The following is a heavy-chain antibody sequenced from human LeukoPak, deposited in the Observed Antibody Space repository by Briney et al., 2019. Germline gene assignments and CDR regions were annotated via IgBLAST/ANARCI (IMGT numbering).Heavy chain of an antibody. D-gene: IGHD5-24*01. CDR1: GFTFSDYC. CDR2: IWFDESNK. Sequence: AGGSLRLSCVAPGFTFSDYCMHWVCQAPSNRLEWGAVIWFDESNKYYAYSVKGLFTISRDNSKNTLYLQMNSLRVEDTAVYYYARDFGGDGYNSWGQGTLVTVSS. V-gene: IGHV3-33*01. J-gene: IGHJ4*02. CDR3: ARDFGGDGYNS.